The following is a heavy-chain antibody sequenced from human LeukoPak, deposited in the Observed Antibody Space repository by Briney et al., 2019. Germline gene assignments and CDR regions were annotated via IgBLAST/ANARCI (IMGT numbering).Heavy chain of an antibody. V-gene: IGHV1-3*01. CDR2: INVGNGNT. CDR1: GYTFTSYN. D-gene: IGHD3-22*01. Sequence: ASVKDSCRTSGYTFTSYNLLWVRLAPGQKFEWMGWINVGNGNTKYSQRFQDRVTITRDASVTTAYMELSSLRSEDTSVYYCARAVRTNLDDWGQGTLVTVSS. CDR3: ARAVRTNLDD. J-gene: IGHJ4*02.